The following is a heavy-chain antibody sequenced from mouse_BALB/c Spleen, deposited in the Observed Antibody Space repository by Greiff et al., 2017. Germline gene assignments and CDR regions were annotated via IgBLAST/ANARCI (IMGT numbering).Heavy chain of an antibody. V-gene: IGHV5-6*01. CDR1: GFTFSSYG. J-gene: IGHJ2*01. Sequence: EVQRVESGGDLVKPGGSLKLSCAASGFTFSSYGMSWVRQTPDKRLEWVATISSGGSYTYYPDSVKGRFTISRDNAKNTLYLQMSSLKSEDTAMYYCASYYYGSSYLDYWGQGTTLTVSS. CDR2: ISSGGSYT. D-gene: IGHD1-1*01. CDR3: ASYYYGSSYLDY.